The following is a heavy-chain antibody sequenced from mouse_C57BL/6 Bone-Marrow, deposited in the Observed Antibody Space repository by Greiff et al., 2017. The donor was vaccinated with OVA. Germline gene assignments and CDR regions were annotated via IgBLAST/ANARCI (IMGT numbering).Heavy chain of an antibody. Sequence: QVQPQQPGAELVKPGASVKRSCKASGYTFTSYWITWVKQRPGQGLEWIGDIYPGSGSTNYYEKSKSKGTLTVDTSSCTAYMQLSSLKSEDSAVDYCARDGSSWDFDYWGQDTTLTVSS. CDR2: IYPGSGST. V-gene: IGHV1-55*01. CDR3: ARDGSSWDFDY. D-gene: IGHD1-1*01. J-gene: IGHJ2*01. CDR1: GYTFTSYW.